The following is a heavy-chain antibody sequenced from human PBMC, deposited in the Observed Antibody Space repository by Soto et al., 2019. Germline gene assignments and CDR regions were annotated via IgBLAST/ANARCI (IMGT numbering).Heavy chain of an antibody. CDR3: EKHDPYGYYYRYGIDV. CDR1: GYSFTVYW. J-gene: IGHJ6*02. V-gene: IGHV5-51*01. CDR2: IYPGDSAT. D-gene: IGHD4-17*01. Sequence: ECLNISCTVSGYSFTVYWIAGVRQMPGKGLEYMGIIYPGDSATRYSPPFQGQAPIQADKSISTAYLQWSSLQAWNTARYYWEKHDPYGYYYRYGIDVWGQGTTVTVSS.